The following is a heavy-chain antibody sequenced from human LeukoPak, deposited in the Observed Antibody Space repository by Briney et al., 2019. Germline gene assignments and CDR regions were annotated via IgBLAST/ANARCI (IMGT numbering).Heavy chain of an antibody. CDR3: AKDRGLRFLEWLLSAIDFDY. V-gene: IGHV3-23*01. CDR2: ISGSGGST. D-gene: IGHD3-3*01. J-gene: IGHJ4*02. Sequence: GGSLRLSCAASGFTFSSYAMSRVRQAPGKGLEWVSAISGSGGSTYYADPVKGRFTISRDNSKNTLYLQMNSLRAEDTAVYYCAKDRGLRFLEWLLSAIDFDYWGQGTLVTVSS. CDR1: GFTFSSYA.